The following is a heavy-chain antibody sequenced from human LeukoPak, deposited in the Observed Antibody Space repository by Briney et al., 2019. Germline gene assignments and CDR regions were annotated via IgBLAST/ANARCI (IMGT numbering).Heavy chain of an antibody. V-gene: IGHV3-30*04. D-gene: IGHD5-12*01. J-gene: IGHJ4*02. CDR2: ISYDGSNK. CDR3: ARDGDRGYSGYDLGD. CDR1: RFTSRSYA. Sequence: GRSLRLSRAASRFTSRSYAMDWVRQAPGKGLEWVAGISYDGSNKYYADSVKGRFTISRDNSKNTLYLQMNSMRAEDTAGYYCARDGDRGYSGYDLGDWGQGTLVTVSS.